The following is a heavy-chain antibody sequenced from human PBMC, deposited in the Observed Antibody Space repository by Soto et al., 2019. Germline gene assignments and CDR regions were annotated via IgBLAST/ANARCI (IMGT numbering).Heavy chain of an antibody. CDR3: AKDDISRWLVPSYFDD. J-gene: IGHJ4*02. D-gene: IGHD6-19*01. Sequence: GGSLRLSCAASGFTFSSYAMSWVRQAPGKGLEWVSAISGSGGSTYYADSVKGRFTISRDNSKNTLYLQMNSLRAEDTAVYYCAKDDISRWLVPSYFDDWGQGTLVTVSS. V-gene: IGHV3-23*01. CDR1: GFTFSSYA. CDR2: ISGSGGST.